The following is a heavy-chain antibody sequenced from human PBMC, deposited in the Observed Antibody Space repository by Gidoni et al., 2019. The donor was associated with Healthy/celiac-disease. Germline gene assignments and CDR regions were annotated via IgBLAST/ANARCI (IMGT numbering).Heavy chain of an antibody. CDR2: ISYDGSNK. V-gene: IGHV3-30*04. D-gene: IGHD2-2*01. CDR3: ARESEFIVVVPAALDY. J-gene: IGHJ4*02. Sequence: QVQLVESGGGVVQPGRSLRLSCAASGFTFSSYAMHWVRQAPGKGLEWVAVISYDGSNKYYADSVKGRFTISRDNSKNTLYLQMNSLRAEDTAVYYCARESEFIVVVPAALDYWGQGTLVTVSS. CDR1: GFTFSSYA.